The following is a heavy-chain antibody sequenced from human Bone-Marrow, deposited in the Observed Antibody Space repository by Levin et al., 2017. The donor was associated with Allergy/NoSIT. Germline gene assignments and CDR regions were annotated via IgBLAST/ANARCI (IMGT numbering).Heavy chain of an antibody. CDR2: ISDTSAYK. J-gene: IGHJ6*03. Sequence: GGSLRLSCAVSGFTFSSYTMHWVRQAPGKGLEWVSSISDTSAYKFYADSLKGRFTISRDNAKNSLYLQMNSLRDEDTAVYYCARMASGGGYYYYMDVWGKGTTVTVSS. CDR1: GFTFSSYT. V-gene: IGHV3-21*01. CDR3: ARMASGGGYYYYMDV. D-gene: IGHD3-16*01.